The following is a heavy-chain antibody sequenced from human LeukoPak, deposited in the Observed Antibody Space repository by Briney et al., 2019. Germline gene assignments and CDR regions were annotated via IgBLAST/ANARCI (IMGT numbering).Heavy chain of an antibody. CDR1: GFTFSSYA. Sequence: GGSLRLSCAASGFTFSSYAMSWVRQAPGKGLEWVSTISGSGVSTYYADSVKGRFTISRDNSKNTLDLQMSNLRAEDTAVYYCARSYSSTWLFDSWGQGTLVTVSS. J-gene: IGHJ4*02. CDR2: ISGSGVST. CDR3: ARSYSSTWLFDS. V-gene: IGHV3-23*01. D-gene: IGHD6-13*01.